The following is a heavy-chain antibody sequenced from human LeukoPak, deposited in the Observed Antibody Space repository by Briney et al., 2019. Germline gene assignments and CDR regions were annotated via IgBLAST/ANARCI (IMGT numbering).Heavy chain of an antibody. Sequence: PGGSLRLSCVASGFTFSSYAMSWVRQAPGKGLEWVSGISGSGGSTYYTDSVKGRFTISRGNSKNMLYLQMDSLRAEDTALYYCAKNLPGDYWGQGTLVTVSS. CDR1: GFTFSSYA. J-gene: IGHJ4*02. V-gene: IGHV3-23*01. CDR2: ISGSGGST. CDR3: AKNLPGDY. D-gene: IGHD1-14*01.